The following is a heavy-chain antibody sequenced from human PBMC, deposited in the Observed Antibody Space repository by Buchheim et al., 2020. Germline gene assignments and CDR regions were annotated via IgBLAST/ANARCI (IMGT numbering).Heavy chain of an antibody. D-gene: IGHD2-2*01. CDR3: ARVGRSTRIADYYYYYGMDV. V-gene: IGHV3-7*04. CDR1: GFTFSSYW. J-gene: IGHJ6*02. Sequence: EVQLVESGGGLVQPGGSLRLSCAASGFTFSSYWMSWVRQAPGKGLEWVANIKQDGSEKYYVDSVKGRFTISRDNAKNSLYLQMNSLRAEDTAVYYCARVGRSTRIADYYYYYGMDVWGQGTT. CDR2: IKQDGSEK.